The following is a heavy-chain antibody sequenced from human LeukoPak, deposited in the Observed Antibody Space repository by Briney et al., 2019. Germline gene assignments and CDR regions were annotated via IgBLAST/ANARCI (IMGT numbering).Heavy chain of an antibody. CDR2: LYNTGNT. J-gene: IGHJ4*02. CDR3: ARLTADGRLYFVD. D-gene: IGHD6-13*01. V-gene: IGHV3-53*01. Sequence: PGGSLRLSCAASGFTVNSNYLSWVRQAPGKGLEWVSTLYNTGNTHYANSVKGRFSISRDNSKNTLFLQMNSLRAEDTAVYYCARLTADGRLYFVDWGPGTLVTVSS. CDR1: GFTVNSNY.